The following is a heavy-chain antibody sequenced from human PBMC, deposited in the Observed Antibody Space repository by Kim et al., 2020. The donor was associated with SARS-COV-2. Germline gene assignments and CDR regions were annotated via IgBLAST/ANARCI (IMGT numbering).Heavy chain of an antibody. Sequence: ASVKVSCKASGYTFTVYYIHWVRQAPGQGLEWMGRIHPNSGDTHFEQKFQGRVTLTRDTSISTAYIELSRLTSDDTALYYCARGGLDVWGKGTTVTVSS. CDR2: IHPNSGDT. CDR1: GYTFTVYY. CDR3: ARGGLDV. V-gene: IGHV1-2*06. J-gene: IGHJ6*04.